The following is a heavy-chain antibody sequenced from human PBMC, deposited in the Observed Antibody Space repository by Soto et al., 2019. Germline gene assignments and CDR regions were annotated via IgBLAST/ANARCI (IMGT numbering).Heavy chain of an antibody. V-gene: IGHV4-59*01. CDR2: IYYSGST. CDR1: GGSISSYY. CDR3: ARGGGGLVVPAATFDY. D-gene: IGHD2-2*01. Sequence: SETLSLTXTVSGGSISSYYWSWIRQPPGKGLEWIGYIYYSGSTNYNPSLKSRVTISVDTSKNQFSLKLSSVTAADTAVYYCARGGGGLVVPAATFDYWGQGTLVTVSS. J-gene: IGHJ4*02.